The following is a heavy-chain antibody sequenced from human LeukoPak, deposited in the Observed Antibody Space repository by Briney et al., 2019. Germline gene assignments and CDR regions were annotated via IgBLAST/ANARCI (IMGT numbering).Heavy chain of an antibody. V-gene: IGHV1-69*13. CDR2: IIPIFGTA. J-gene: IGHJ4*02. CDR3: ARVGNYDFPFDY. CDR1: GGTFSSYA. Sequence: SVKVSCKASGGTFSSYAISWVRQAPGQGLEWMGGIIPIFGTANYAQKFQGRVTITADESTSTAHMELSSLRSEDTAVYYCARVGNYDFPFDYWGQGTLVTVSS. D-gene: IGHD3-3*01.